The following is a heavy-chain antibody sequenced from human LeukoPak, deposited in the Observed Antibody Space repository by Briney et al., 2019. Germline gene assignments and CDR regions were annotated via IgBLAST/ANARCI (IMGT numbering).Heavy chain of an antibody. D-gene: IGHD4-17*01. CDR2: INPSGST. V-gene: IGHV4-34*01. Sequence: SETLSLTCAVYGGSFSGYYWSWIRQPPGKGLEWIGEINPSGSTNYNPSLKSRVTISVDTSKNQFSLKLSSVTAADTAVYYCARIQSFYGDYSYDYWGRGTLVTVSS. J-gene: IGHJ4*02. CDR3: ARIQSFYGDYSYDY. CDR1: GGSFSGYY.